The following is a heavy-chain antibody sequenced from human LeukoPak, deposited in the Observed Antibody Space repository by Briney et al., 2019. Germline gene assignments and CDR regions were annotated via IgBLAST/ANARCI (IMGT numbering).Heavy chain of an antibody. D-gene: IGHD2-15*01. V-gene: IGHV4-39*01. J-gene: IGHJ3*02. CDR3: ARHTRSIDAFDI. Sequence: SETLSLTCTVSGDSISSDIYSWGWIRQPPGKGLEWIGTIYYGGSTYYDPSLKSRVTISVDTSKNQFSLKLSSVTAADTAVYYCARHTRSIDAFDIWGQGTMVTVSS. CDR1: GDSISSDIYS. CDR2: IYYGGST.